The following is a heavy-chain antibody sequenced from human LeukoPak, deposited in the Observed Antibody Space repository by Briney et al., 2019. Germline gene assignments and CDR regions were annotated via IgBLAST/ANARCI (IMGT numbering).Heavy chain of an antibody. J-gene: IGHJ4*02. Sequence: GGSLKLSCAASGFTFSSHAMNWVRQAPGKGLEWVSAVSGGGGSTYYADSVKGRFTISRDNSKNTIYLQMNSLRAEDTAVYFCAKRAYSDSSGYLGSIDYWGQGTQVTVST. D-gene: IGHD3-22*01. V-gene: IGHV3-23*01. CDR3: AKRAYSDSSGYLGSIDY. CDR1: GFTFSSHA. CDR2: VSGGGGST.